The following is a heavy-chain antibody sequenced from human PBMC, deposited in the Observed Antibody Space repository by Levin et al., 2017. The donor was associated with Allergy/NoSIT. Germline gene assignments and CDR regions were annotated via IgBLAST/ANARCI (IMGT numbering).Heavy chain of an antibody. CDR1: GGSFSDYY. Sequence: PGGSLRLSCAVYGGSFSDYYWSWIRQPPGKGLEWVAEINHSGSTNYNPSLKNRVTISVDTSKNQFSLNLSSVTAADTAVYYCAGELASIPAGGTFDIWGQGTMVTVSS. CDR3: AGELASIPAGGTFDI. V-gene: IGHV4-34*01. J-gene: IGHJ3*02. CDR2: INHSGST. D-gene: IGHD6-13*01.